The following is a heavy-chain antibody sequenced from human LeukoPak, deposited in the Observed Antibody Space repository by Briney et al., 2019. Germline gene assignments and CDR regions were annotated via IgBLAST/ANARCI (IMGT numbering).Heavy chain of an antibody. D-gene: IGHD2-15*01. J-gene: IGHJ5*02. V-gene: IGHV4-59*01. CDR3: ARDTPAYWFDP. Sequence: SETLSLTCTVSGGSISTYYWSWIRQPPGKGLEWIGYIYYSGSTNYNPSLKSRDTISVDTSKNQFSLKVSSVTAADTAVYYCARDTPAYWFDPWGQGTLVTVSS. CDR1: GGSISTYY. CDR2: IYYSGST.